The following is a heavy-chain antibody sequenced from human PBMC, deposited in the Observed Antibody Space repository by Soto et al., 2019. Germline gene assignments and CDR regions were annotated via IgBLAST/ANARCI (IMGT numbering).Heavy chain of an antibody. CDR2: INHSGST. Sequence: PSETLSLTCAVYGGSFSGYYWSWIRQPPGKGLEWIGEINHSGSTNYNPSLKSRVTISVDTSKNQFSLKLSSVTAADTAVYYCARGVTIFGVVRIHNDYFRQGTLVTVSS. CDR3: ARGVTIFGVVRIHNDY. CDR1: GGSFSGYY. J-gene: IGHJ4*02. D-gene: IGHD3-3*01. V-gene: IGHV4-34*01.